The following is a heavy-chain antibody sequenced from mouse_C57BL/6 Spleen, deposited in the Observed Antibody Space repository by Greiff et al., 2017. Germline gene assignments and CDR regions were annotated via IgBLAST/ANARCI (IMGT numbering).Heavy chain of an antibody. CDR1: GFTFSDYG. V-gene: IGHV5-17*01. CDR3: ARGTMNAMDY. D-gene: IGHD2-4*01. J-gene: IGHJ4*01. CDR2: ISSGSSTI. Sequence: EVKLVESGGGLVKPGGSLKLSCAASGFTFSDYGMHWVRQAPEKGLEWVAYISSGSSTIYYADTVKGRFTISRDNAKNTLFLQMTSLRSDDTAMYYCARGTMNAMDYWGQGTSVTVSS.